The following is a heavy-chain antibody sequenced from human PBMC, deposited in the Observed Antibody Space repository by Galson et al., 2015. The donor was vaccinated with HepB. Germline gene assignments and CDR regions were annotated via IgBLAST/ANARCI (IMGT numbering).Heavy chain of an antibody. J-gene: IGHJ6*02. D-gene: IGHD2-15*01. CDR2: IYPCASET. V-gene: IGHV5-51*01. CDR3: ARRQIYGSGLYSMDV. CDR1: GYRFSMYW. Sequence: QSGAEVKKPGESLKISCEGSGYRFSMYWIGWVRQMPGRGLEWMGSIYPCASETRYSPSFQGQVTISADKSISTAYLQWSSLKASDTAMYYCARRQIYGSGLYSMDVWGQGTTVTVSS.